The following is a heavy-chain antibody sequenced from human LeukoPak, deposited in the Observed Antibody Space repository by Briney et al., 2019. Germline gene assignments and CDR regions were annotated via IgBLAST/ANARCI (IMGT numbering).Heavy chain of an antibody. V-gene: IGHV3-21*01. D-gene: IGHD2/OR15-2a*01. CDR3: ARDQYEGICPDS. J-gene: IGHJ5*01. CDR1: GFPLSRYS. Sequence: VGSLRLSCAASGFPLSRYSMNWVRQATGRALECVSFNGSSSNYIYYADSVKGRFTISRDNAKNSLYLQMNSLRVEDTAVYDCARDQYEGICPDSWGQGTLVTVSS. CDR2: NGSSSNYI.